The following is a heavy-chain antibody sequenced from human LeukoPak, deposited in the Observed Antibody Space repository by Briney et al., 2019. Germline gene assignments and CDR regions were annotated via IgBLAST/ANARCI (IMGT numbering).Heavy chain of an antibody. D-gene: IGHD1-26*01. V-gene: IGHV1-18*01. CDR3: ARIPSLSKWEPNNNFDY. CDR2: ISAYNGNT. CDR1: GYTFTSYG. Sequence: ASVKVSCKASGYTFTSYGISWMRQAPGQGLEWMGWISAYNGNTNYAQKLQGRVTMTTDTSTSTAYMELRSLRSDDTAVYYCARIPSLSKWEPNNNFDYWGQGTLVTVSS. J-gene: IGHJ4*02.